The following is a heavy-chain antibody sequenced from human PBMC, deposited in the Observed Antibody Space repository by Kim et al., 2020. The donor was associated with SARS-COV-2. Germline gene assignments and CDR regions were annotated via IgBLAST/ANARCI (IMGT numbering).Heavy chain of an antibody. V-gene: IGHV4-61*01. CDR1: GGSVSSGSYY. D-gene: IGHD2-15*01. J-gene: IGHJ3*02. Sequence: SETLSLTCTVSGGSVSSGSYYWSWIRQPPGKGLEWIGYIYYSGSTNYNPSLKSRVTISVDTSKNQFSLKLSSVTAADTAVYYCARDPLLTPAFDIWGQGTMVTVSS. CDR2: IYYSGST. CDR3: ARDPLLTPAFDI.